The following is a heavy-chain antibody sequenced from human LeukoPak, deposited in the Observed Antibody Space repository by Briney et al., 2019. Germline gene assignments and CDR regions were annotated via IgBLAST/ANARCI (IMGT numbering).Heavy chain of an antibody. CDR3: ARHVGDLGFDY. D-gene: IGHD4-17*01. CDR1: GGSISSYY. J-gene: IGHJ4*02. Sequence: SETLSLTCTVSGGSISSYYWNWIRQPPGKGLEWIGYIYTSGSTNYNPSLKSRVTISVDTSKNQFPLKLSSVTAADTAVYYCARHVGDLGFDYWGQGTLVTVSS. CDR2: IYTSGST. V-gene: IGHV4-4*09.